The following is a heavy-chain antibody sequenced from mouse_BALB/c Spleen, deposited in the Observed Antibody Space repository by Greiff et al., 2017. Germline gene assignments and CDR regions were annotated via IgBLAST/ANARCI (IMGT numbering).Heavy chain of an antibody. D-gene: IGHD2-2*01. CDR3: ARDRGYYDAMDY. Sequence: DVMLVESGGGLVKPGGSLKLSCAASGFTFSDYYMYWVRQTPEKRLEWVATISDGGSYTYYPDSVKGRFTISRDNAKNNLYLQMSSLKSEDTAMYYCARDRGYYDAMDYWGQGTSVTVSS. V-gene: IGHV5-4*02. CDR1: GFTFSDYY. CDR2: ISDGGSYT. J-gene: IGHJ4*01.